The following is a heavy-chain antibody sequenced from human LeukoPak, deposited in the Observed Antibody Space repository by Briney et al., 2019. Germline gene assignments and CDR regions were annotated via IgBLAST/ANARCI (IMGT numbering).Heavy chain of an antibody. J-gene: IGHJ4*02. CDR3: AKDPYSGYDWLDY. D-gene: IGHD5-12*01. V-gene: IGHV3-23*01. CDR2: ISGSGGST. CDR1: GFTFSSYA. Sequence: GGSLRLSWAASGFTFSSYAMSWVRQAPGKGLEWVSAISGSGGSTYYADSVKGRFTISRDNSKNTLYLQMNSLRAEDTAVYYCAKDPYSGYDWLDYWGQGTLVTVSS.